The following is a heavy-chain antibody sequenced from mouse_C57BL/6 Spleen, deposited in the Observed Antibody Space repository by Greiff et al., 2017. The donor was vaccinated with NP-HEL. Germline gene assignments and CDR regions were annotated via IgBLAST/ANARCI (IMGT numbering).Heavy chain of an antibody. CDR3: ARPSIITTVVATRYFDV. V-gene: IGHV1-9*01. CDR2: LLPGSGST. Sequence: QVQLQQSGAELMKPGASVKLSCKATGYTFTGYWIEWAKQRPGHGLEWIGELLPGSGSTNYNEKFKGKATFTADTSSNTAYMQLSRLTTEDSAIYYCARPSIITTVVATRYFDVWGTGTTVTVSS. J-gene: IGHJ1*03. CDR1: GYTFTGYW. D-gene: IGHD1-1*01.